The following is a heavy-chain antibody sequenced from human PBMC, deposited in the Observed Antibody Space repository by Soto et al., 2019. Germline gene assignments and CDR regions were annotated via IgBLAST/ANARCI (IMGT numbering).Heavy chain of an antibody. CDR1: GFTFGDYA. J-gene: IGHJ4*02. CDR3: TTPLITMVRGVIIVGGLFDY. Sequence: EVQLVESGGGLVQPGRSLRLSCTASGFTFGDYAMSWFRQAPGKGLEWVGFIRSKAYGGTTEYAASVKGRFTISRDDSKSIAYLQMNSLKTEDTAVYYCTTPLITMVRGVIIVGGLFDYWGQGTLVTVSS. CDR2: IRSKAYGGTT. V-gene: IGHV3-49*03. D-gene: IGHD3-10*01.